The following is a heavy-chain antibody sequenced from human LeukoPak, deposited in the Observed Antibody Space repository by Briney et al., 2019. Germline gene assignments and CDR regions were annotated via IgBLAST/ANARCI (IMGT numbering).Heavy chain of an antibody. D-gene: IGHD4-23*01. CDR3: ARSHDYGGHCFFDY. J-gene: IGHJ4*02. CDR2: IKLDGSDK. V-gene: IGHV3-7*01. Sequence: GGSLRLSCVASGFTFSNYWMTWVRQAPGKGLEWVANIKLDGSDKYYVDSVKGRFTISRDNAKNSVSLQMNSLRAEDTALYYCARSHDYGGHCFFDYWGQGTLVTVSS. CDR1: GFTFSNYW.